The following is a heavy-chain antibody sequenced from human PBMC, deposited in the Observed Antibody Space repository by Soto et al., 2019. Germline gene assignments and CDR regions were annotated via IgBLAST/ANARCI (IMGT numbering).Heavy chain of an antibody. Sequence: QVQLVQSGAEVKKPGASVKVSCKASGYTFTGYYMHWVRQAAGQGLEWMGWINPNSGGTNYAQKFQGWVTMTRDTSISTAYMELSRLRSDDTAVYYCARVRGSGSYYGDAFDIWGQGTMVIVSS. D-gene: IGHD1-26*01. V-gene: IGHV1-2*04. CDR1: GYTFTGYY. CDR3: ARVRGSGSYYGDAFDI. CDR2: INPNSGGT. J-gene: IGHJ3*02.